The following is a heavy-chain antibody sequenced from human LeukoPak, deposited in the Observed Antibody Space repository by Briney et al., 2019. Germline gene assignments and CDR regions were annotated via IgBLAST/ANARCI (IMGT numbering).Heavy chain of an antibody. CDR1: GYSISSGYY. D-gene: IGHD3-22*01. CDR2: IYHSGST. CDR3: AGRYDSSGYPLH. V-gene: IGHV4-38-2*02. Sequence: SETLSLTCTVSGYSISSGYYWGWIRQPPGKGLEWIGSIYHSGSTYYNPSLKSRVTISVDTSKNQFSLKLSSVTAADTAVYYCAGRYDSSGYPLHWGQGTLVTVSS. J-gene: IGHJ4*02.